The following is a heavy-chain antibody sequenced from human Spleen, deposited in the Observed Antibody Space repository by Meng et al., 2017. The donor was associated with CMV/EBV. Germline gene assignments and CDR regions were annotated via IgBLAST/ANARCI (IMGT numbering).Heavy chain of an antibody. CDR1: GGSISSYY. V-gene: IGHV4-59*01. CDR3: ARGSHYFDS. J-gene: IGHJ4*02. CDR2: IYYSGST. Sequence: GSLRLSCTVSGGSISSYYWTWIRQPPGKGLEWIGHIYYSGSTKYNPSLKSRVTISVDTSKNQFSLKLSSVTSADAAVYYCARGSHYFDSWGQGTLVTVSS.